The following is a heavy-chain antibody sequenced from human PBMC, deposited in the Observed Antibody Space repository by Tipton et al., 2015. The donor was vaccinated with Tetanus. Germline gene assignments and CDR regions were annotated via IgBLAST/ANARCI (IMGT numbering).Heavy chain of an antibody. J-gene: IGHJ3*01. Sequence: LGHYGIHWVRQSPGKGLEWVALIWYDGSKRHFADSVKGRFTISRDNSENTAYLHMNSLRLEDTAVYYCARTGYCGSASCYLRAYDVWGQGAMVAVSP. CDR2: IWYDGSKR. V-gene: IGHV3-33*01. CDR3: ARTGYCGSASCYLRAYDV. CDR1: LGHYG. D-gene: IGHD2-2*01.